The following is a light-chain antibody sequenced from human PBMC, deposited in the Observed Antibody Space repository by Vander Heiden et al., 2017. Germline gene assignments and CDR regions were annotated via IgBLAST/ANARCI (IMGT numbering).Light chain of an antibody. J-gene: IGLJ2*01. Sequence: QSALTQPASVSGSPVTSITISCTGTSSDVGSYNLVYWYQQHTGKAPKIMIYEGSKRTSGVSNRFSGSKSGNTASLTISGLKAEDEADYYCCSYAGSSTLVFGGGTKLTVL. CDR2: EGS. CDR3: CSYAGSSTLV. CDR1: SSDVGSYNL. V-gene: IGLV2-23*01.